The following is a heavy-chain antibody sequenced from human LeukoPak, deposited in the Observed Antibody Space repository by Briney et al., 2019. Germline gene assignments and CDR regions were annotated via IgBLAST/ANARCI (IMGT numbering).Heavy chain of an antibody. Sequence: GASVKVSCKASGYTFTGYYMHWVRQAPGQGLEWMGWINPNSGGTNYAQKFQGRVTMTRDTSISTAYMELSRLRSDDTAVYYCAREALVSSGYYFDYWGQGTLVTVSS. CDR2: INPNSGGT. CDR3: AREALVSSGYYFDY. J-gene: IGHJ4*02. V-gene: IGHV1-2*02. D-gene: IGHD3-22*01. CDR1: GYTFTGYY.